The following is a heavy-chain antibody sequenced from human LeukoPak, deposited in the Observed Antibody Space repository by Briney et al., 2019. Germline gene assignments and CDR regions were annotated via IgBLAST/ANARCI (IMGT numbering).Heavy chain of an antibody. CDR1: GYTFTSYG. CDR3: ARYDFWSGHGWGLAY. D-gene: IGHD3-3*01. CDR2: ISAYNGNT. V-gene: IGHV1-18*01. J-gene: IGHJ4*02. Sequence: ASVKVSCKASGYTFTSYGISWLRQAPGQGLEWMGWISAYNGNTNYAQKLQGRVTMTTDTSTSTAYMELRSLRSDDTAVYYCARYDFWSGHGWGLAYWGQGTLVTVSS.